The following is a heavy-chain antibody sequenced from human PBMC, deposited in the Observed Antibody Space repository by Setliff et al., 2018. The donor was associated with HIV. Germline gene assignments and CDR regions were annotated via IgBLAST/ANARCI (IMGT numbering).Heavy chain of an antibody. CDR3: ARALPVRQHVFDY. CDR1: GGSISSYY. V-gene: IGHV4-59*08. J-gene: IGHJ4*02. Sequence: SETLSLTCTVSGGSISSYYWSWIRQPPGKGLEWIGYIYYSGSTNYNPSLKSRVTISVDTSKNQFSLKLSSVPAADTAVYYCARALPVRQHVFDYWGQGTLVTVSS. D-gene: IGHD2-2*01. CDR2: IYYSGST.